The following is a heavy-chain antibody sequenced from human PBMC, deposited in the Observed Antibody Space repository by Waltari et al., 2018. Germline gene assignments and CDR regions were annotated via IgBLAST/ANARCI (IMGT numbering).Heavy chain of an antibody. CDR3: ARVLDSRSGFDY. CDR2: MNPISGNT. CDR1: GYTFANYN. D-gene: IGHD6-13*01. V-gene: IGHV1-8*02. J-gene: IGHJ4*02. Sequence: QVQLVQSGTELKKPGASVKVSCKASGYTFANYNINWVRQATGQGLEWMGWMNPISGNTFYAQRFQGRVTMTGDTSGSTAYIELSSLRSEDTAMYYCARVLDSRSGFDYWGQGTLVTVSS.